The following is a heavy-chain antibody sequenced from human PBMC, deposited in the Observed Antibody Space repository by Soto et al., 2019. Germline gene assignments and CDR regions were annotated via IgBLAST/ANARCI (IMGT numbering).Heavy chain of an antibody. CDR1: GFTFSDNY. V-gene: IGHV3-11*01. D-gene: IGHD6-19*01. J-gene: IGHJ5*02. CDR3: ARDGRLRAYSSGWPRSGWFDP. Sequence: QVQLVESGGGLVKPGGSLRLSCAASGFTFSDNYMSWIRQAPGKGLEGVSYISSSGSTIYYADSVKGRFTISRDNAKNSLYLQMNSLRAEDTAVYYCARDGRLRAYSSGWPRSGWFDPWGQGTLVTVSS. CDR2: ISSSGSTI.